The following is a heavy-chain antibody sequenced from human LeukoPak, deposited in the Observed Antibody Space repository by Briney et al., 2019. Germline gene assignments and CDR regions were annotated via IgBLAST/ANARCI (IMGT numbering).Heavy chain of an antibody. CDR2: IKQDGSEK. CDR1: GFTFSSYW. CDR3: AREEARYDFWSGYHDYFDY. Sequence: GGSLRLSCAASGFTFSSYWMSWVRQAPGKGLEWVANIKQDGSEKYYVDSVKGRFTISRDNAKNSLYLQMNSLRAEDTAVYYCAREEARYDFWSGYHDYFDYWGQGTLVTVSS. V-gene: IGHV3-7*01. D-gene: IGHD3-3*01. J-gene: IGHJ4*02.